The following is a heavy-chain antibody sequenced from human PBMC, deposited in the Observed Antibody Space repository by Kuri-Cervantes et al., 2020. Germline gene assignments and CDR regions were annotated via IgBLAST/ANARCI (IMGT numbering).Heavy chain of an antibody. V-gene: IGHV4-59*12. J-gene: IGHJ6*03. CDR3: AREAYRDYYYMDV. CDR2: IYYSGST. Sequence: SETLSLTCTVSGGSISSDYWSWIRQPAGKGLEWIGYIYYSGSTNYNPSLKSRVTISVDTSKNQFSLKLSSVTDADTAAYYCAREAYRDYYYMDVWGKGTTVTVSS. CDR1: GGSISSDY. D-gene: IGHD1-14*01.